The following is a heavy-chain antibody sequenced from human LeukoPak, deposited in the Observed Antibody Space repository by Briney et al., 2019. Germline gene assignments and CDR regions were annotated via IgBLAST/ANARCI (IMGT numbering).Heavy chain of an antibody. CDR1: GGTFSSYA. CDR2: IIPIFGTA. CDR3: ASSGNMGAFDI. V-gene: IGHV1-69*13. D-gene: IGHD2/OR15-2a*01. J-gene: IGHJ3*02. Sequence: SVKVSCKASGGTFSSYAISWVRQAPRQGLEWMGVIIPIFGTANYAQKFQGRVTITADESTSTAYMELSSLRSEDTAVYYCASSGNMGAFDIWGQGTMVTVSS.